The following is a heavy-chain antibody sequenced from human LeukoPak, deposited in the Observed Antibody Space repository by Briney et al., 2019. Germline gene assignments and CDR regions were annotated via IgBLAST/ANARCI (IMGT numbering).Heavy chain of an antibody. CDR3: ARVRSLGAAGT. J-gene: IGHJ5*02. V-gene: IGHV3-48*04. CDR2: ISSSSSTI. D-gene: IGHD6-13*01. CDR1: GFTFSSYS. Sequence: GGSLRLSCAASGFTFSSYSMNWVRQAPGKGLEWVSYISSSSSTIYYADSVKGRFTISRDNAKNSLYLQMNSLRAEDTAVYYCARVRSLGAAGTWGQGTLVTVSS.